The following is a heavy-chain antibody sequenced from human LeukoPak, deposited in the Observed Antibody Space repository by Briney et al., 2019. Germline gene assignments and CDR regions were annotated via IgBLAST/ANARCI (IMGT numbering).Heavy chain of an antibody. D-gene: IGHD3-16*01. V-gene: IGHV3-74*01. CDR2: IYNDGSDT. J-gene: IGHJ1*01. CDR1: GLSFADSW. CDR3: ARVSGLGMNEYYQH. Sequence: GGSLRLSCAASGLSFADSWMHWVRQAPGEGLVWVSRIYNDGSDTRYADSVRGRFTISRDNAKNTLYLQMNSLRAEDTAVYYCARVSGLGMNEYYQHWGQGTLVTVPS.